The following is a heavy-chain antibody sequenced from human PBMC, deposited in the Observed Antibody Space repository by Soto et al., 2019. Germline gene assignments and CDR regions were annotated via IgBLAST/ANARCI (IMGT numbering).Heavy chain of an antibody. CDR2: IYHSGST. CDR3: VRLIGSSWLDS. Sequence: SETLSLTCAVSGGSISSGGYSWSWIRQPPGKGLEWIGYIYHSGSTYYNPSLKSRITINPDTSNNQLSLQLNSVTPDDTAVYYCVRLIGSSWLDSWGQGTLVTVSS. CDR1: GGSISSGGYS. V-gene: IGHV4-30-2*05. J-gene: IGHJ5*01. D-gene: IGHD6-13*01.